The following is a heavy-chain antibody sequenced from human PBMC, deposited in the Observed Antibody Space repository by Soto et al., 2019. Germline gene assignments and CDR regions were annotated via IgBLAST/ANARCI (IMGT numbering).Heavy chain of an antibody. Sequence: QVQLVQSGAEVKKPGSSVKDSCKASGGTFSSYAISWVRQAPGQGLEWMGGIIPIFGTANYAQKFQGRVTITADESTSTAYMELSSLRSEDTAVYYCASRNQLLTSYGMDVWGQGTTVTVSS. CDR1: GGTFSSYA. J-gene: IGHJ6*02. CDR2: IIPIFGTA. CDR3: ASRNQLLTSYGMDV. V-gene: IGHV1-69*12. D-gene: IGHD2-2*01.